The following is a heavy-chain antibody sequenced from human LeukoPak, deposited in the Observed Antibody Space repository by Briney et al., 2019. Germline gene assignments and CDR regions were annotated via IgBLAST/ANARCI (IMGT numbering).Heavy chain of an antibody. J-gene: IGHJ3*02. CDR3: ARVRDYDFWSGYHDAFDI. CDR1: GYTFTSYG. V-gene: IGHV1-18*01. Sequence: ATVKVSCKASGYTFTSYGISWVRQAPGQGLEWMGWISAYNGNTNYAQKLQGRVTMTTDTSTSTAYMELRSLRSDDTAVYYCARVRDYDFWSGYHDAFDIWGQGTMVTVSS. CDR2: ISAYNGNT. D-gene: IGHD3-3*01.